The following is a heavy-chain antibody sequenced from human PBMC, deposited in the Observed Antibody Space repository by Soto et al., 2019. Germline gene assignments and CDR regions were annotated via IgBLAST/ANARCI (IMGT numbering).Heavy chain of an antibody. CDR3: VRHGNGTPYYFDS. CDR2: IDPSDSYT. D-gene: IGHD1-26*01. Sequence: EVQLVQAAAEVKEPGESLRVSCKGSGYRFISYWISWVRQMPGKGLEWMGRIDPSDSYTTYSPSLQGHVTISIDKSTSTAYLQLRSLEASDNAKYYCVRHGNGTPYYFDSWGQGILVTVSS. CDR1: GYRFISYW. V-gene: IGHV5-10-1*03. J-gene: IGHJ4*02.